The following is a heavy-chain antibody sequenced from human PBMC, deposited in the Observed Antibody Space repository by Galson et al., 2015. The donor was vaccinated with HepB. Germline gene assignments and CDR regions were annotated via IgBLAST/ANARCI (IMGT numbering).Heavy chain of an antibody. J-gene: IGHJ4*02. D-gene: IGHD6-13*01. CDR2: IDGSGGTT. V-gene: IGHV3-48*02. Sequence: SLRLSCAASGFDFSNWSMNWVRQAPGKGPRWVSYIDGSGGTTDYADSVKGRFTISRDNAKNSVYLQMNSLTDEDTAVYHCTGGLGSSSWLSDYWGQGTLVTVSS. CDR3: TGGLGSSSWLSDY. CDR1: GFDFSNWS.